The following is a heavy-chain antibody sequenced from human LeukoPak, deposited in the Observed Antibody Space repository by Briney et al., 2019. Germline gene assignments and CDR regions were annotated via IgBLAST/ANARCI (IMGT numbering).Heavy chain of an antibody. D-gene: IGHD6-6*01. CDR1: GYTFTSYG. J-gene: IGHJ5*02. CDR3: ARDKVVIAAQPEFDP. CDR2: ISAYNGNT. V-gene: IGHV1-18*01. Sequence: ASVKVSCKASGYTFTSYGISWVRQAPGQGLEWMGWISAYNGNTNYAQKLQGRVTMTTDTSTSTAYMELRSLRSDDTAVYYCARDKVVIAAQPEFDPWGQGTLVTVSS.